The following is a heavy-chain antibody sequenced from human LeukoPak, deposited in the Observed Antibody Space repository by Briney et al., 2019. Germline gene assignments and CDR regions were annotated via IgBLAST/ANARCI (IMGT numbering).Heavy chain of an antibody. Sequence: GGSLRLSCTASGFPLGDYAMSWVRQPPGKGLEWVGFIRSKASGGTTEYAASVKGRLTISRDDSKSIAYLQMNSLKTEDTAVSYCNRGYGSGSSWGQGALVTVSS. J-gene: IGHJ5*02. CDR3: NRGYGSGSS. D-gene: IGHD3-10*01. CDR2: IRSKASGGTT. V-gene: IGHV3-49*04. CDR1: GFPLGDYA.